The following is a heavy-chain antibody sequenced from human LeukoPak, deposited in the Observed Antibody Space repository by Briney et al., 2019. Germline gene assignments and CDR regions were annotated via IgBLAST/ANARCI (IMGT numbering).Heavy chain of an antibody. D-gene: IGHD3-9*01. V-gene: IGHV4-59*01. J-gene: IGHJ4*02. CDR3: ARGPYYDILTGYYWYYFDY. CDR2: IYYSGST. CDR1: GGFISSYY. Sequence: SETLSLTCTVSGGFISSYYWSWIRQPPGKGLEWIGYIYYSGSTNYNPSLKSRVTISVDTSKNQFSLKLSSVTAADTAVYYCARGPYYDILTGYYWYYFDYWGQGTLVTVSS.